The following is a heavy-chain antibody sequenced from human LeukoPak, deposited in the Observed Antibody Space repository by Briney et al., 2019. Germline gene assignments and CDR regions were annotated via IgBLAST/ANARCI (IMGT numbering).Heavy chain of an antibody. D-gene: IGHD2-2*01. CDR1: GGSISSSSYY. CDR2: IYYSGST. Sequence: SETLSLTCTVSGGSISSSSYYWGWIRQPPGKGLEWIGSIYYSGSTYYNPSLKSRVTISVDTSKNQFSLKLSSVTAADTAVYYCVRDRTGTSKSDAFDIWGQGTMVTVSS. J-gene: IGHJ3*02. V-gene: IGHV4-39*07. CDR3: VRDRTGTSKSDAFDI.